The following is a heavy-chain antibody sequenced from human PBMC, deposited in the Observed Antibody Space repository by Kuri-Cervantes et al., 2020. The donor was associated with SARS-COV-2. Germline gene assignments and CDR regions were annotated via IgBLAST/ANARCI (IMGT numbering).Heavy chain of an antibody. CDR2: INPNSGGT. CDR1: GYTFTGYF. J-gene: IGHJ2*01. Sequence: ASVKVSCKASGYTFTGYFMHWVRQAPGQGLEWMGWINPNSGGTNYAQKFQGRVTMTRDTSTSSAYMELSSLKSDDAAVYYCARGTYSSSFVSNWYFDLWGRGPLVTVSS. V-gene: IGHV1-2*02. D-gene: IGHD6-13*01. CDR3: ARGTYSSSFVSNWYFDL.